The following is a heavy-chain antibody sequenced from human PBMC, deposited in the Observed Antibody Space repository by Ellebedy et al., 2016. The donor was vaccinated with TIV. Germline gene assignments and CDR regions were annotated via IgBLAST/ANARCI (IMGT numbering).Heavy chain of an antibody. CDR3: AKVQTVGALHDAFDI. CDR2: ISYDGSNK. J-gene: IGHJ3*02. Sequence: GGSLRLSCAASGFTFSNYAMHWVRQAPGKGLEWVAVISYDGSNKYYADSVKGRFTISRDNSKNTLYLQMNSLRAEDTAVYYCAKVQTVGALHDAFDIWGQGTMVTVSS. CDR1: GFTFSNYA. D-gene: IGHD1-26*01. V-gene: IGHV3-30-3*01.